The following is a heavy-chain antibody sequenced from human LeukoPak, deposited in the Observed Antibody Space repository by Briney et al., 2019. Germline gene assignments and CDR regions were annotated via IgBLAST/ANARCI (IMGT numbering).Heavy chain of an antibody. V-gene: IGHV3-66*04. D-gene: IGHD5-12*01. CDR1: GFTVSSNY. Sequence: GGSLRLSCAASGFTVSSNYMSWVRQAPGKGLEWVSVIYSGGSTYYADSVKGRFTISRDNSKNTLYLQMNSLRAEDTAVYYCAKPRTVDIVATEPFDYWGQGTLVTVSS. J-gene: IGHJ4*02. CDR2: IYSGGST. CDR3: AKPRTVDIVATEPFDY.